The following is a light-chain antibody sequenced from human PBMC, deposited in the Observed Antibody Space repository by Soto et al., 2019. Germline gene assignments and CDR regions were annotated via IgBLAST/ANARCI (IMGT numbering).Light chain of an antibody. J-gene: IGKJ1*01. Sequence: EIVLTQCPATLPSFPGDRVTLSCRASQAVNTRLAWYQHKPGQAPRLLIYLTSNRAAGIPARFSGSGSGTDFTLTISDVEPEDFAVYYCHQRQSWPRTFGQGTKVDIK. CDR3: HQRQSWPRT. CDR1: QAVNTR. V-gene: IGKV3-11*01. CDR2: LTS.